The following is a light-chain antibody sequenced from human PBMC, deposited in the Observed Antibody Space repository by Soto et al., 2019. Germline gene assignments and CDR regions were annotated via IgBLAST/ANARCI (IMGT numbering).Light chain of an antibody. CDR3: SSPGV. CDR1: SSDVGGYNY. CDR2: DVS. Sequence: QSALTQPASVSGSPGQSITISCTGTSSDVGGYNYVSWYQQHPGKAPKIMIYDVSNRPSGVSNRFSGSKSGNTASLTISGLQAEDEADYYSSSPGVFGGGTKVTVL. J-gene: IGLJ2*01. V-gene: IGLV2-14*01.